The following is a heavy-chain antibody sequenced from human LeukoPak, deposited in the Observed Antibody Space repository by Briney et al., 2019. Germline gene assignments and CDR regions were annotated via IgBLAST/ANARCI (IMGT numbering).Heavy chain of an antibody. CDR1: GGSISSGGYY. CDR2: IYYSGST. D-gene: IGHD2-15*01. J-gene: IGHJ4*02. Sequence: SQTLSLTCTVSGGSISSGGYYWGWIRQHRGKGLEWIGYIYYSGSTYYHPSLKSRVTISVDTSKNQFSLKLSSVTAADTAVYYCARDLAGYCSGGSCYGFGYWGQGTLVTVSS. V-gene: IGHV4-31*03. CDR3: ARDLAGYCSGGSCYGFGY.